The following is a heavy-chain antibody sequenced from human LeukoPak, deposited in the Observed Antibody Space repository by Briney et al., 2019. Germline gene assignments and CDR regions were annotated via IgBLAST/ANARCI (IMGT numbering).Heavy chain of an antibody. Sequence: SVKVSCKASGGTFSSYAISWVRQAPGQGLEWMGGIIPIFGTANYAQKFQGRVTTTTDESTSTAYMELSSLRSEDTAVYYCARKRRENYDFWSGYSMDAFDIWGQGTMVTVSS. CDR2: IIPIFGTA. CDR3: ARKRRENYDFWSGYSMDAFDI. CDR1: GGTFSSYA. J-gene: IGHJ3*02. V-gene: IGHV1-69*05. D-gene: IGHD3-3*01.